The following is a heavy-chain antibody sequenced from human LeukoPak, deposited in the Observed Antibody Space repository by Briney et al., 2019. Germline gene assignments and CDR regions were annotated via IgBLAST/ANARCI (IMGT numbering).Heavy chain of an antibody. V-gene: IGHV3-23*01. CDR3: AHPGTDNFWSGYSIDY. CDR1: GFTFSSYD. CDR2: ISGSGGST. J-gene: IGHJ4*02. D-gene: IGHD3-3*01. Sequence: PGGSLRLSCAASGFTFSSYDMSWVRQAPGKGLEWVSGISGSGGSTYYADSVKGRFTISRDNSKNTLYLQMNSLRAEDTAVYYCAHPGTDNFWSGYSIDYWGQGTLVTVSS.